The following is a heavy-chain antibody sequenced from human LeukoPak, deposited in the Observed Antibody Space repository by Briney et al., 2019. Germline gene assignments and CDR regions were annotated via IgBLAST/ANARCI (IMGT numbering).Heavy chain of an antibody. Sequence: SETPSLTCAVYGGSFSGYYWSWIRQPPGKGLEWIGEINHSGSTNYNPSLKSRVTISVDTSKNQFSLKLSSVTAADTAVYYCARTTYCGGDCYPPYYFDYWGQGTLVTVSS. D-gene: IGHD2-21*02. CDR3: ARTTYCGGDCYPPYYFDY. J-gene: IGHJ4*02. CDR1: GGSFSGYY. CDR2: INHSGST. V-gene: IGHV4-34*01.